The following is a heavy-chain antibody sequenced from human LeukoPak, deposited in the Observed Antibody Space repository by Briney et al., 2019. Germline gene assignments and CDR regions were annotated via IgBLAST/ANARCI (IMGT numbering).Heavy chain of an antibody. V-gene: IGHV1-24*01. CDR3: ATIRRIPSFFDTSGYHSLDY. J-gene: IGHJ4*02. CDR1: GDSLSDVS. D-gene: IGHD3-22*01. CDR2: YDPEDGET. Sequence: ASVKVSCKVSGDSLSDVSMHWVRQTPGKALEWMGGYDPEDGETIYAQKLQGRVTMSEDTSTDTAYMELSSLRSEDTAVYYCATIRRIPSFFDTSGYHSLDYWGQGTLVTVSS.